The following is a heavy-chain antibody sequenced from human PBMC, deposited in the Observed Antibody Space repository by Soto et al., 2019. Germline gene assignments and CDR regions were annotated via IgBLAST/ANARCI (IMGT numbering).Heavy chain of an antibody. D-gene: IGHD2-2*02. CDR1: GVSITTGGSY. Sequence: SETLSLTCPVSGVSITTGGSYWSWLRQHPGKGLEWIGNIYHSGNTYYNPSLKSRLTISVDTSKNHFSLMVDSVTAADTAVYYCARARFQVLYGKPYFDSWGQGTLVTVS. CDR3: ARARFQVLYGKPYFDS. V-gene: IGHV4-31*03. CDR2: IYHSGNT. J-gene: IGHJ4*02.